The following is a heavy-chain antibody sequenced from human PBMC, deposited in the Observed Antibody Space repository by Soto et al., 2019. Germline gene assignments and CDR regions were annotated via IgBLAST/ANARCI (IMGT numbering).Heavy chain of an antibody. J-gene: IGHJ6*02. CDR2: IYYSGST. V-gene: IGHV4-39*01. D-gene: IGHD5-18*01. CDR1: GGSISSSIYY. Sequence: SETLSLTCTVSGGSISSSIYYCGWIRQPPGKGLEWIGSIYYSGSTYYNPSLKSRVTISVDTSKNQFSLKLSSVTAADTAVYYCASRVDTAMVRYYYYYYGMDVWGQGTTVTVSS. CDR3: ASRVDTAMVRYYYYYYGMDV.